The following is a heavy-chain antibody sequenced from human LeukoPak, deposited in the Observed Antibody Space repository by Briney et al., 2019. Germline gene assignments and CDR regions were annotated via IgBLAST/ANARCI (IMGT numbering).Heavy chain of an antibody. V-gene: IGHV1-18*01. CDR3: ARRARQSGSSQGDY. CDR1: GYTFTSYG. CDR2: ISVYNGKT. J-gene: IGHJ4*02. D-gene: IGHD1-26*01. Sequence: AAVKVSCKASGYTFTSYGISWVRQAPGQGLEWMGWISVYNGKTNYAQKLQGRVTMTTDTSTSTAYMELRSLRSDDTAVYYCARRARQSGSSQGDYWGQGTLVTVSS.